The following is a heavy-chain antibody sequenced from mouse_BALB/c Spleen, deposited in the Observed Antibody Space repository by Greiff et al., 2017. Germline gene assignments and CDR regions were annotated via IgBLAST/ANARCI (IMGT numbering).Heavy chain of an antibody. CDR3: ARDYYGSSYGENAMDY. D-gene: IGHD1-1*01. CDR1: GFSLTSYG. Sequence: QVQLKESGPGLVAPSQSLSITCTVSGFSLTSYGVHWVRQPPGKGLEWLGVIWAGGSTNYNSALMSRLSISKDNSKSQVFLKMNSLQTDDTAMYYCARDYYGSSYGENAMDYWGQGTSVTVSS. V-gene: IGHV2-9*02. CDR2: IWAGGST. J-gene: IGHJ4*01.